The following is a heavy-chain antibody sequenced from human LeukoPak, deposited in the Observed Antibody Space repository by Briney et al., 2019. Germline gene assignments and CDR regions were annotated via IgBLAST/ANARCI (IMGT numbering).Heavy chain of an antibody. D-gene: IGHD3-22*01. CDR1: GFTFNNYA. Sequence: PGGSLRLSCAASGFTFNNYAMSWVRQAPGKGLEWVSAISGGGGSTYYADSVKGRFTISRDNSKNTLYLQMNSLRAEDTAVYYCAKSSYYDSSGYYREYYFDYWGQGTLVTVSS. J-gene: IGHJ4*02. CDR2: ISGGGGST. V-gene: IGHV3-23*01. CDR3: AKSSYYDSSGYYREYYFDY.